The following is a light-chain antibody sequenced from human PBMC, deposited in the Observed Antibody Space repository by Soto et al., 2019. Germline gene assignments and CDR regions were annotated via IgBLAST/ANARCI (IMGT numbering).Light chain of an antibody. J-gene: IGLJ2*01. CDR3: QPYDSSLSAVV. Sequence: QSVLTQPPSVSGAPGQRVTISCTGSSSNIGAGYDVHWYQQLPGTAPKLLIYGNSNRPSGVPDRFSGSESGTSASLAITGLQATAEADYYCQPYDSSLSAVVFGGGTKLTVL. CDR2: GNS. V-gene: IGLV1-40*01. CDR1: SSNIGAGYD.